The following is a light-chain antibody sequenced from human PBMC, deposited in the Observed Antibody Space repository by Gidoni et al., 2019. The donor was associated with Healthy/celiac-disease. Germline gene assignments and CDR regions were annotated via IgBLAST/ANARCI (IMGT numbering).Light chain of an antibody. Sequence: QSVLTQPPSVSPAPGQKVTISCSGSSSNIGNNYVSWYQQLPGTAPKLLIYDNNKRPSGIPDRFSGSKSGTSATLGITGLQTGDEADYYCGTWDSSLSAEVFGGGTKLTVL. V-gene: IGLV1-51*01. CDR2: DNN. J-gene: IGLJ2*01. CDR1: SSNIGNNY. CDR3: GTWDSSLSAEV.